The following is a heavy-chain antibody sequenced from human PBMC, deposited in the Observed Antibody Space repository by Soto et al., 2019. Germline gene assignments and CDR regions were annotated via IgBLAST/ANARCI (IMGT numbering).Heavy chain of an antibody. CDR3: ASAGTTMVRGVISGWFDP. CDR1: GGSISSYY. Sequence: QVQLQESGPGLVKPSETLSLTCTVSGGSISSYYWSWIRQPPGKGLEWIGYIYYSGSTNYNPSLKSRATISIHTTKNQFSPKLSSVTAADTAVYYCASAGTTMVRGVISGWFDPWGQGTLVTVSS. J-gene: IGHJ5*02. CDR2: IYYSGST. D-gene: IGHD3-10*01. V-gene: IGHV4-59*01.